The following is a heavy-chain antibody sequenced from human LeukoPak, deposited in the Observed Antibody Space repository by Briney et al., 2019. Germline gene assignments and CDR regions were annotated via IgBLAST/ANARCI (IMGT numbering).Heavy chain of an antibody. CDR1: GFTFSSYD. J-gene: IGHJ4*02. CDR2: IRYDGSNK. D-gene: IGHD3-10*01. CDR3: AREDLRLGYYYGSELRFDY. Sequence: GGSLRLSCAASGFTFSSYDIHWVRQAPGKGLEWVAFIRYDGSNKYYADSVKGRFTISRDNAKNSLYLQMNNLRAEDTALYYCAREDLRLGYYYGSELRFDYWGQGTLVTVSS. V-gene: IGHV3-30*02.